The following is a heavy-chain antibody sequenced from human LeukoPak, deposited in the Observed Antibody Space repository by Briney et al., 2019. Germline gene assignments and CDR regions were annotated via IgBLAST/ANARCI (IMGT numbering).Heavy chain of an antibody. CDR1: GGSISNNNYY. Sequence: SETLSLTCTVSGGSISNNNYYWAWIRQPPGKGLECIGSIYYSGSPYYHPSLKSRVTISVDTSKNQFSLRLSSVTAADTAVYYCATWRTAKTGFDYWGQGTLVTVSS. V-gene: IGHV4-39*01. J-gene: IGHJ4*02. CDR3: ATWRTAKTGFDY. CDR2: IYYSGSP. D-gene: IGHD1-1*01.